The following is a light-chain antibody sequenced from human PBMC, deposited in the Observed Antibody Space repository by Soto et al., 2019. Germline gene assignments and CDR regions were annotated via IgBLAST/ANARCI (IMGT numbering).Light chain of an antibody. Sequence: EIVLTQSPGTLSLSPGETATLSCRASQTVNSDYLAWFQQRPGQAPRLLIFATSRRATDIPDRFSGSGSGTDFTLAIRRLEPEDFAVYYCHQYYSWPRGTFGQGTKVDIK. J-gene: IGKJ1*01. V-gene: IGKV3-20*01. CDR1: QTVNSDY. CDR3: HQYYSWPRGT. CDR2: ATS.